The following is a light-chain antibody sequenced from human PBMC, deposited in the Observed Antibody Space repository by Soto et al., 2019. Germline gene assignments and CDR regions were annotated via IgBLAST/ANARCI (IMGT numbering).Light chain of an antibody. CDR1: HDISNS. CDR3: QQYDNVPFT. CDR2: DAS. V-gene: IGKV1-33*01. Sequence: DIQMTQSPSSLSASVGDRVTITCQASHDISNSLNWYQQKPGKAPNLLIYDASNLEVGVPSRFSGRGSATDFTFTISSLQPEDIATYYCQQYDNVPFTFGQGTRLDLK. J-gene: IGKJ5*01.